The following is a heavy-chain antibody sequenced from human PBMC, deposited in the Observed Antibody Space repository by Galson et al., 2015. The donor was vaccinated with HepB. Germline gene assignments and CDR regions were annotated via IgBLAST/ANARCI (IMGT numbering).Heavy chain of an antibody. CDR3: ARATLGWFDP. J-gene: IGHJ5*02. Sequence: SLRLSCAASGFTFSSYSMNWVRQAPGKGLEWVSSISSGSSYMYYADSVKGRFTISRDNAKNSLYLQMTSLRAEDTAVYYCARATLGWFDPWGQGTLVTVSS. CDR2: ISSGSSYM. D-gene: IGHD2/OR15-2a*01. V-gene: IGHV3-21*04. CDR1: GFTFSSYS.